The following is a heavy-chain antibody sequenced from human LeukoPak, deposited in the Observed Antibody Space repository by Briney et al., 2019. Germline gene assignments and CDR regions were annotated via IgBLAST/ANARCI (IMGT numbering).Heavy chain of an antibody. Sequence: SETLSLTCTVSGGSISSGSYYWSWIRQPAGKGLEWIGRIYTSGSTNYNPSLKSRVTISVDTSKNQFSLKLSSVTAADTAVYYCARDPAVGPWNPGAFDIWGQGTMVTVSS. J-gene: IGHJ3*02. CDR1: GGSISSGSYY. D-gene: IGHD1-1*01. CDR3: ARDPAVGPWNPGAFDI. CDR2: IYTSGST. V-gene: IGHV4-61*02.